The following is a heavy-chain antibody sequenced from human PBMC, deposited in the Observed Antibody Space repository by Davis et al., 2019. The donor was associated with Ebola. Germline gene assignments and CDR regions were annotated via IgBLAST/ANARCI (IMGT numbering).Heavy chain of an antibody. J-gene: IGHJ4*02. D-gene: IGHD1-1*01. CDR2: ISYDGSNK. CDR1: GFTFSSYA. V-gene: IGHV3-30-3*01. CDR3: AKDPTGHGSGNDY. Sequence: GESLKISCAASGFTFSSYAMHWVRQAPGKGLEWVAVISYDGSNKYYADSVKGRFTISRDNSKNTMYLQMNSLRLEDTAVYYCAKDPTGHGSGNDYWGQGTLVTVSS.